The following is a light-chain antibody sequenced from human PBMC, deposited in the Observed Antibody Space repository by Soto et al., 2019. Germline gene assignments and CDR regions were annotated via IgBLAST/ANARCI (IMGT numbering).Light chain of an antibody. CDR2: GAS. V-gene: IGKV3-20*01. CDR1: QSVSRSY. CDR3: QQYGGSPRR. J-gene: IGKJ1*01. Sequence: IVLTQSPATLSLSPWERAALSCRVSQSVSRSYLAWYQQKPGQAPRLLIYGASSRATGIPDRFSGSGSGTDFTLTISRLEPEDFAVYYCQQYGGSPRRFGQGTKVDNK.